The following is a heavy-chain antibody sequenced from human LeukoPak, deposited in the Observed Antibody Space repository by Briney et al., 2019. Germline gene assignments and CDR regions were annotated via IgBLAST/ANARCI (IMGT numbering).Heavy chain of an antibody. Sequence: PPETLSLTCTVSGGSMSPYHWGWIRQPPGRGLEWTGYIYYSGSTNYNPSLNSRVTISVDTSKNQFSLKLSSVTAADTAVYYCARHGSAYDILTGYYNVNWFDPWGQGTLVTVSS. CDR1: GGSMSPYH. CDR2: IYYSGST. CDR3: ARHGSAYDILTGYYNVNWFDP. V-gene: IGHV4-59*08. J-gene: IGHJ5*02. D-gene: IGHD3-9*01.